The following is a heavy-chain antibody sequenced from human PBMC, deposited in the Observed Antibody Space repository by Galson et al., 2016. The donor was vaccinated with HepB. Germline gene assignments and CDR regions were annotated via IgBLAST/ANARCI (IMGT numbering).Heavy chain of an antibody. J-gene: IGHJ4*02. D-gene: IGHD3-3*01. CDR2: ISYEVRNE. CDR1: GFSFSRFT. V-gene: IGHV3-30*04. Sequence: SLRLSCAASGFSFSRFTMHWVRQAPGKGLEWLAVISYEVRNEEYADSVKGRFTISRDNSKNTLYLQMSSLTSEDTAVYYCVRDPSSIFGVVILSAWGQGILGALSS. CDR3: VRDPSSIFGVVILSA.